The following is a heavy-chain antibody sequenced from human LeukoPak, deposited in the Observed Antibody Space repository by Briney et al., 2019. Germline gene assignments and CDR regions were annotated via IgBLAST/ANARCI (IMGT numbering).Heavy chain of an antibody. D-gene: IGHD3-3*01. V-gene: IGHV4-4*07. J-gene: IGHJ4*02. Sequence: SETLSLTCTVSSYSIGSGYYWSWIRQPAGKGLEWIGRIYTSGSTNYNPSLKSRVTMSVDTSKNQFSLKLSSVTAADTAVYYCARDRGDDFWSGYYSYFDYWGQGTLVTVSS. CDR2: IYTSGST. CDR1: SYSIGSGYY. CDR3: ARDRGDDFWSGYYSYFDY.